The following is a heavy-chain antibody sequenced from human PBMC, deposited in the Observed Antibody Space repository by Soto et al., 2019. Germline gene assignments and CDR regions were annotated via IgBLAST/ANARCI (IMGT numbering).Heavy chain of an antibody. J-gene: IGHJ6*02. V-gene: IGHV4-34*01. CDR3: ARGSGTTGTTTRGTYYGMEV. Sequence: PSETLSLTCAVYGGSFSGYYWIWIRQPPGKGLEWIGEINHSGSTNYNPSLKSRVTISVDTSKNQFSLKLSSVTAADTAVYYCARGSGTTGTTTRGTYYGMEVWGQGTTVTVSS. D-gene: IGHD1-1*01. CDR2: INHSGST. CDR1: GGSFSGYY.